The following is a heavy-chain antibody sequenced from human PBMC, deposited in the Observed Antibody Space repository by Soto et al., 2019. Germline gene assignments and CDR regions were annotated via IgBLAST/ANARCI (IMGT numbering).Heavy chain of an antibody. Sequence: PGGSLRLSCSASGFIFSESTIYWVRQVPGKGLEAISAVSTSGRSTYYADSVKYIFTIFSDNSKNTLFLQMGSLRPEDTAIYYCVKQAHGLDGVAFDYWGQGTQVTVSS. V-gene: IGHV3-64D*06. J-gene: IGHJ4*02. CDR2: VSTSGRST. CDR3: VKQAHGLDGVAFDY. CDR1: GFIFSEST. D-gene: IGHD2-15*01.